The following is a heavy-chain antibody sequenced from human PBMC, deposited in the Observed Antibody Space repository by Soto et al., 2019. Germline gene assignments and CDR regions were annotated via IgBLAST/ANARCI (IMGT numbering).Heavy chain of an antibody. CDR3: ARDSGNNYDVLTGYQYDALDI. D-gene: IGHD3-9*01. CDR2: VNAGNGHT. CDR1: GYTFTGYP. J-gene: IGHJ3*02. Sequence: QVQLVQSGAEVKKPGASVNISSKASGYTFTGYPIHWVRQAPGQSLEWMGWVNAGNGHTKYSQTFQGRVTITRDTSATTDYMELSSLTSEDTAVYFCARDSGNNYDVLTGYQYDALDIWGQGTLVTVSS. V-gene: IGHV1-3*01.